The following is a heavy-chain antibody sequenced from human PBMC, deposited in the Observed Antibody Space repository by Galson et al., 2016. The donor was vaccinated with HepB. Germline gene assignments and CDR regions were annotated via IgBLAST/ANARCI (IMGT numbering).Heavy chain of an antibody. CDR3: AVRYSSIWYFQH. CDR2: MSDSGGST. CDR1: GFTLSNSA. D-gene: IGHD6-13*01. J-gene: IGHJ1*01. V-gene: IGHV3-23*01. Sequence: SLRLSCAASGFTLSNSAMSWVRQAPGKGLEWVSAMSDSGGSTYYADSVKGRFTISRDNSKNTLYLQMNSLGADDTAIYYCAVRYSSIWYFQHWGRGTLVSVSS.